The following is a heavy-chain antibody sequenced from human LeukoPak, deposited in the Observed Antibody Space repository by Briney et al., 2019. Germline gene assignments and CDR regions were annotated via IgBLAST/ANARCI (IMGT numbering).Heavy chain of an antibody. CDR3: ARGGALGYCSGGSCYSGVEAFDI. J-gene: IGHJ3*02. Sequence: SVKVSFKASGGTFSSYAISWVRQAPGQGLEWMGGIIPIFGTANYAQKFQGRVTITADKSTSTAYMELSSLRSEDTAVYYCARGGALGYCSGGSCYSGVEAFDIWGQGTMVTVSS. D-gene: IGHD2-15*01. CDR2: IIPIFGTA. V-gene: IGHV1-69*06. CDR1: GGTFSSYA.